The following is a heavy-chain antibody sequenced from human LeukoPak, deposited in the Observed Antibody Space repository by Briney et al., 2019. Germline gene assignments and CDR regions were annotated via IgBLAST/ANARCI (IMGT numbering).Heavy chain of an antibody. V-gene: IGHV3-48*03. CDR3: ARVSSMLRGPLVIQYFDF. D-gene: IGHD3-10*01. Sequence: PGGSLRLSCAASGFTFSSYEMNWVRQAPGKGLEWVSYISSSGSTIYYADSVKGRFTISRDNAKNSLYLQMNSLRAEDTAVYYCARVSSMLRGPLVIQYFDFWGQGTLVTVSS. J-gene: IGHJ4*02. CDR1: GFTFSSYE. CDR2: ISSSGSTI.